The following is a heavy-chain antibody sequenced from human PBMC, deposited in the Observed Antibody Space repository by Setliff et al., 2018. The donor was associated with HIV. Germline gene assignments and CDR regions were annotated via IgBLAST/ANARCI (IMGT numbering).Heavy chain of an antibody. D-gene: IGHD3-3*01. CDR3: ARHDFWSGYHNWFDP. J-gene: IGHJ5*02. V-gene: IGHV4-39*01. Sequence: PSETLSLTCTVSGGSISSSSNYWGWIRQPPGKGLEWIGNIYYSGSTYYNPSLKSRVTISVDMSKNQFSLRLTSVTAADTAMYYCARHDFWSGYHNWFDPWGQGTLVTVSS. CDR2: IYYSGST. CDR1: GGSISSSSNY.